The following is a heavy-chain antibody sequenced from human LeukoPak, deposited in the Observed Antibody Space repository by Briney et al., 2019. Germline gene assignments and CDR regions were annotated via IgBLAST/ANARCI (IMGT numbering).Heavy chain of an antibody. J-gene: IGHJ6*03. CDR3: GRLIVEPAPMYYYYIDV. CDR2: INHSGST. CDR1: GGSFSGYY. V-gene: IGHV4-34*01. Sequence: SETLSLTCAVYGGSFSGYYWSWIRQPPGKGLEWIGEINHSGSTNYNPSLKSRVTISVDTSKNQFSLKLSSVTAADTAIYYCGRLIVEPAPMYYYYIDVWGKGTTVTVSS. D-gene: IGHD2-2*01.